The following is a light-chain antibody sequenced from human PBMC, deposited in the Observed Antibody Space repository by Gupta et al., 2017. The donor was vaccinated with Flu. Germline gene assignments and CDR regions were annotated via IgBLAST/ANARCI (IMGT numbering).Light chain of an antibody. Sequence: QSVLTQPPSASGTPGQRVTISCSGSSSNIGSNTVNWYQQLPGTAPKVLIYNNNQRPSGVPDRVSGSKSGNSASLDISALESEDESYYYCATWDDSLNEVFGTGTKVTVL. CDR1: SSNIGSNT. V-gene: IGLV1-44*01. J-gene: IGLJ1*01. CDR3: ATWDDSLNEV. CDR2: NNN.